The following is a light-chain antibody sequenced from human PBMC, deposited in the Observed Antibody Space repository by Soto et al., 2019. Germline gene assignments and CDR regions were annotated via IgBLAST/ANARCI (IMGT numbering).Light chain of an antibody. Sequence: QSALTQPASVSGSPGQSITITNTRTSSDVGGYSYVSWYQQHPGKAPKLMIYEVSNRPSGVSDRFSGSKSGNTASLTISGLQPEDEADYYCRSYTSTTSTYVFGTGTKVTVL. V-gene: IGLV2-14*01. CDR2: EVS. J-gene: IGLJ1*01. CDR1: SSDVGGYSY. CDR3: RSYTSTTSTYV.